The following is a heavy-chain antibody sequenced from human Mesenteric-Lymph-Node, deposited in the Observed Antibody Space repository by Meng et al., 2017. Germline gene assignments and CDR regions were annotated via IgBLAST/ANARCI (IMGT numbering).Heavy chain of an antibody. CDR2: IYPGDSDT. CDR1: GYSFTSYW. D-gene: IGHD2-15*01. CDR3: AGLYLAGGGWYGMDV. Sequence: GESLKISCKGSGYSFTSYWIGWVRQMPGKGLEWMGIIYPGDSDTRYSPSFQGQVTISADKSISTAYLQWSSLKASDTAMYYCAGLYLAGGGWYGMDVWGQGTTVTVSS. J-gene: IGHJ6*02. V-gene: IGHV5-51*01.